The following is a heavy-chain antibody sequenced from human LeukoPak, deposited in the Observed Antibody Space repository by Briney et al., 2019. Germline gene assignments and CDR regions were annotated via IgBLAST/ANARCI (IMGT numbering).Heavy chain of an antibody. V-gene: IGHV3-21*01. CDR2: ISSSSSYI. Sequence: PGGSLRLSCAASGFTFSSYSMNWVRQAPGKGLEWVSSISSSSSYIHYADSVKGRFTISRDNAKNSLYLQMNSLRAEDTAVYYCAREARNLYGSGIPYAFDIWGQGTMVTVSS. CDR3: AREARNLYGSGIPYAFDI. CDR1: GFTFSSYS. J-gene: IGHJ3*02. D-gene: IGHD3-10*01.